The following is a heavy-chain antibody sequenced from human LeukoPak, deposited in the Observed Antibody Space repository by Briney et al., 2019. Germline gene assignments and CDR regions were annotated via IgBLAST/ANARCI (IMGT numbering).Heavy chain of an antibody. CDR3: GGGSYPNYYYYGMDV. Sequence: NPSETLSLTCTVSGGSISSGGYYWSWIRQHPGKGLEWIGYIYYSGSTYYNPSLKSRVTISVDTSKNQFSLKLSSVTAADTAVYYCGGGSYPNYYYYGMDVWGQGTTVTVSS. J-gene: IGHJ6*02. CDR1: GGSISSGGYY. D-gene: IGHD2-15*01. V-gene: IGHV4-31*03. CDR2: IYYSGST.